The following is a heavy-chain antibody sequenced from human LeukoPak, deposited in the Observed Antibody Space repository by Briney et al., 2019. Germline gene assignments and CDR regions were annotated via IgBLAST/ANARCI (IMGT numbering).Heavy chain of an antibody. CDR1: GGSFSGYY. J-gene: IGHJ5*02. V-gene: IGHV4-34*01. CDR3: ARSVLRYFAGTWFDP. Sequence: PSETLSLTCAVYGGSFSGYYWSWIRQPPGKGLEWIGEINHSGSTNYNPSLKSRVTISVDTSKNQFSLKLSSVTAADTAVYYCARSVLRYFAGTWFDPWGQGTLVTVSS. CDR2: INHSGST. D-gene: IGHD3-9*01.